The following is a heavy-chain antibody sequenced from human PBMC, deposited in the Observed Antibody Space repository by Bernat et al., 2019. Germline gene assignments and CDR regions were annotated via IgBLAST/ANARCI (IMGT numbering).Heavy chain of an antibody. Sequence: QVQLVESGGGLVKPGGSLRLSCAASGFTFRDYYMSWIRQAPGKGLEWVSYISSSGSTIYYADSVKGRFTISRDNAKNSLYLQMNSLRAEDTAVYYCARERKRHYYYYSGMDVWGQGTTVTVSS. D-gene: IGHD5-24*01. CDR3: ARERKRHYYYYSGMDV. J-gene: IGHJ6*02. CDR1: GFTFRDYY. V-gene: IGHV3-11*04. CDR2: ISSSGSTI.